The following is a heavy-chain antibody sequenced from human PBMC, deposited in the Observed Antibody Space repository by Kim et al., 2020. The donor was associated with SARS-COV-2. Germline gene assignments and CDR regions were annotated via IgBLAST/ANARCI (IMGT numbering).Heavy chain of an antibody. CDR2: INPNSGGT. J-gene: IGHJ5*02. V-gene: IGHV1-2*02. D-gene: IGHD2-15*01. CDR3: ARERPPGYCSGGSCYRGRWFDP. CDR1: GYTFTGYY. Sequence: ASVKVSCKASGYTFTGYYMHWVRQAPGQGLEWMGWINPNSGGTNYAQKFQGRVTMTRDTSISTAYMELSRLRSDDTAVYYCARERPPGYCSGGSCYRGRWFDPWGQGTLVTVSS.